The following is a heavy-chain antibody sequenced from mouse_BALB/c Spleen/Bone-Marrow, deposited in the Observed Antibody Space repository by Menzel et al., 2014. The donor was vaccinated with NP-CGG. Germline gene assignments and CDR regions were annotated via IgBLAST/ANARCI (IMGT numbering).Heavy chain of an antibody. D-gene: IGHD1-1*01. J-gene: IGHJ2*01. V-gene: IGHV1-14*01. CDR3: EPERDYEDYIDY. CDR2: INPYNEGS. CDR1: GYTFTRYV. Sequence: EVQLQQSGLELVKPGASVKMSCKASGYTFTRYVIHWVMHKPGQGLDWIGYINPYNEGSNYNEKFKGEATLTSDKSSHSAYMALSSLTADDSAVYYCEPERDYEDYIDYWRKRTAHKVSS.